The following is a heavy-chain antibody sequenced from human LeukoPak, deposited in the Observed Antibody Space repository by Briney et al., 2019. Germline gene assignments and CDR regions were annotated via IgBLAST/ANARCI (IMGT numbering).Heavy chain of an antibody. Sequence: PSQTLSLTCAVSGGSISSGDYSWSWIRQPPGKGLEWIGYIFQSGSTYYNPSLKSRVTISVDTSKNQFSLKLSSVTAADTAVYYCARGLSGPFDYWGQGTLVTVSS. D-gene: IGHD3-10*01. CDR2: IFQSGST. CDR1: GGSISSGDYS. J-gene: IGHJ4*02. CDR3: ARGLSGPFDY. V-gene: IGHV4-30-2*05.